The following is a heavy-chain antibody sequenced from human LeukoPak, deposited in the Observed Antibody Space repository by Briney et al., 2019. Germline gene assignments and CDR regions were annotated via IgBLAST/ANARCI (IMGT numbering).Heavy chain of an antibody. Sequence: ASVKVSCKASGYTFTSYDINWVRQATGQGLEWMGWMNPNSGNTGYAQKFQGRVTMTRNTSISTAYMELSSPRSEDTAVYYCARGRAERVLLWFGEFHFDPWGQGTLVTVSS. J-gene: IGHJ5*02. CDR2: MNPNSGNT. CDR1: GYTFTSYD. D-gene: IGHD3-10*01. V-gene: IGHV1-8*01. CDR3: ARGRAERVLLWFGEFHFDP.